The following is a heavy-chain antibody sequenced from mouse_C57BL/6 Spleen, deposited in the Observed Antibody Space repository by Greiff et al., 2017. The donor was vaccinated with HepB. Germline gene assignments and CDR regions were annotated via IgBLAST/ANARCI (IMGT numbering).Heavy chain of an antibody. CDR1: GYTFTSYG. J-gene: IGHJ2*01. CDR2: IYPRSGNT. Sequence: QVQLQQSGAELARPGASVKLSCKASGYTFTSYGISWVKQRTGQGLEWIGEIYPRSGNTYYNEKFKGKATLTADKSSSTAYMELRSLTSEDSAVYFCARGGECYGGNYFDYWGQGTTLTVSS. D-gene: IGHD1-1*02. CDR3: ARGGECYGGNYFDY. V-gene: IGHV1-81*01.